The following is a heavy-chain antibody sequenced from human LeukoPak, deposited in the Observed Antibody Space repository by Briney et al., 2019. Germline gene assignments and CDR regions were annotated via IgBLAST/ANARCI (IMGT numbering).Heavy chain of an antibody. CDR1: GFTFTSYS. J-gene: IGHJ4*02. CDR3: VRGEGPSTLDY. D-gene: IGHD3-3*02. CDR2: TRSSNGHI. V-gene: IGHV3-21*01. Sequence: GESLRLSCAASGFTFTSYSMNWVRQAPGKGLEWVSITRSSNGHIYYADSVKGRFTISRDKAKKSLYLQMNSLRAEDTAVYYCVRGEGPSTLDYWGQGTLVTVSS.